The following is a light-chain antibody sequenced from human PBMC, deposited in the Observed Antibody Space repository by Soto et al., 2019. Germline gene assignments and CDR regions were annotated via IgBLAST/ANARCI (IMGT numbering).Light chain of an antibody. Sequence: QSALTQPRSVSGSPGQSVTISCTGATSDVGGYNYVSWYQQHPGKAPKLMIYDVRKRPSGVPDRFSGSKSDTTASLTISGLQAEDEADYFCCSYAGDYTYVFGTGTKLTVL. CDR1: TSDVGGYNY. J-gene: IGLJ1*01. V-gene: IGLV2-11*01. CDR2: DVR. CDR3: CSYAGDYTYV.